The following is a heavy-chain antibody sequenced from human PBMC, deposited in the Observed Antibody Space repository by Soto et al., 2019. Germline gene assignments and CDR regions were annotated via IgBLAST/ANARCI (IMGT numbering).Heavy chain of an antibody. CDR3: AKDQEGSGSHWLGYNYYGMDV. Sequence: GGSLRLSCEASGFTISDYYMSLIRQAPGKGLEWVSYISSVWTTTYYADSVKGRFSISMDNAKNSLYLQMNSLRAEDTAVYFCAKDQEGSGSHWLGYNYYGMDVWGQGTTVTSP. D-gene: IGHD3-10*01. J-gene: IGHJ6*02. CDR1: GFTISDYY. V-gene: IGHV3-11*01. CDR2: ISSVWTTT.